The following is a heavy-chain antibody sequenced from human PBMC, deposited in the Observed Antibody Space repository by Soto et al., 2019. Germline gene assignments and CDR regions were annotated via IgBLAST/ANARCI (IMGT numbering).Heavy chain of an antibody. D-gene: IGHD1-20*01. Sequence: ASVKVSCKASGYTFTSYAMHWVRQAPGQRLEWMGWINAGNGNTKYSQKFQGRVTITRDTSASTAYMELSSLRSEDTAVYYCARGYNWNYYYYYGMDVWGQGTTVTVSS. CDR1: GYTFTSYA. J-gene: IGHJ6*02. CDR3: ARGYNWNYYYYYGMDV. CDR2: INAGNGNT. V-gene: IGHV1-3*01.